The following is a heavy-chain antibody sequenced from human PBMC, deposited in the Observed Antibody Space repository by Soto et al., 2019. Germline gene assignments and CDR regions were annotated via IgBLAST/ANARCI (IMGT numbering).Heavy chain of an antibody. Sequence: QVQLQESGPGLVKPSETLSLTCTVSGGSVSSASYYWTWIRLTPGKGLEWIGYVYYSGNTKYNPSLRSRLTISVDTSKNQFSLRLSSVTAADTAVYYCARDHNYEDDLDVWGQGTAVIVSS. CDR3: ARDHNYEDDLDV. V-gene: IGHV4-61*01. D-gene: IGHD4-4*01. CDR2: VYYSGNT. J-gene: IGHJ6*02. CDR1: GGSVSSASYY.